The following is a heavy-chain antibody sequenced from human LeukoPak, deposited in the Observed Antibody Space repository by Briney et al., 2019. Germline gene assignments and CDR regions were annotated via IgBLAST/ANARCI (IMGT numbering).Heavy chain of an antibody. Sequence: SETLSLTCTVSGGSISGHYWSWIRQSPGKGLEWVGFMHYSGNTNSNPSLRSRVAISMDTSKNQFSLKMSSVTAADTAMYYCARDSPFEWDVFGDSFDIWGQGTVVTVSS. D-gene: IGHD1-26*01. V-gene: IGHV4-59*11. CDR1: GGSISGHY. J-gene: IGHJ3*02. CDR3: ARDSPFEWDVFGDSFDI. CDR2: MHYSGNT.